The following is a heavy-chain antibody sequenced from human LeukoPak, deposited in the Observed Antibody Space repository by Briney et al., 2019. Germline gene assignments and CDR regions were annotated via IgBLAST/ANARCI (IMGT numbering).Heavy chain of an antibody. D-gene: IGHD4-17*01. V-gene: IGHV5-51*01. CDR1: GYSFTSYW. CDR2: IYPGDSDT. CDR3: ARVGNGYGDDAPDAFDI. Sequence: GESLKISCKGSGYSFTSYWIGWVRQMPGKGLEWMGIIYPGDSDTRYSPSFQGQVTISADKSISTAYLQWSSLKASDTAMYYCARVGNGYGDDAPDAFDIWGQGTMVTVSS. J-gene: IGHJ3*02.